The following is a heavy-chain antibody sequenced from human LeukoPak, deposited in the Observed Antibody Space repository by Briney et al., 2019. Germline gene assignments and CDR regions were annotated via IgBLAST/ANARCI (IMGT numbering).Heavy chain of an antibody. J-gene: IGHJ4*02. CDR1: GYSFTSYW. V-gene: IGHV5-51*01. D-gene: IGHD5-18*01. CDR2: IDPSDSET. CDR3: ARQTAMGRSGDY. Sequence: KPGESLKISCKASGYSFTSYWIGWVRQMPGKGLEWMGIIDPSDSETRYTPSFQGQVTFSVDKSLTTADLQWNSLKASDTAMYYCARQTAMGRSGDYWGQGTLVTVSS.